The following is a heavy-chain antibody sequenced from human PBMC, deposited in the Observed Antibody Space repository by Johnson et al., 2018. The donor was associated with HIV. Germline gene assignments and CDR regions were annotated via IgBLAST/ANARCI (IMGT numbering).Heavy chain of an antibody. Sequence: VQLVESGGGVVRPGGSLRLSCAASGFTFDDHGMNWVRQAPGKGLAWVSGINWNGGRPGYADSVKGRFTISRANAKNSLYLQMNSLRAEDTALYYCARDRRNYYDSSVYPDYDAFDIWGQGTMVTVSS. V-gene: IGHV3-20*04. CDR2: INWNGGRP. CDR1: GFTFDDHG. CDR3: ARDRRNYYDSSVYPDYDAFDI. J-gene: IGHJ3*02. D-gene: IGHD3-22*01.